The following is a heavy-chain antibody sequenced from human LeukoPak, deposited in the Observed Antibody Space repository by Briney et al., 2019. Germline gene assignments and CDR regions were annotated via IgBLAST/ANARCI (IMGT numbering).Heavy chain of an antibody. CDR1: GFTFSSYW. D-gene: IGHD1-26*01. V-gene: IGHV3-74*01. CDR3: AREVGATGWFDP. Sequence: GGPLRLSCAASGFTFSSYWMHWVRQAPGKGLVWVSRINTDGSSTSYADSVKGRFTISRDNAKNTLYLQMNSLRAEDTAVYYCAREVGATGWFDPWGQGTLVTVSS. CDR2: INTDGSST. J-gene: IGHJ5*02.